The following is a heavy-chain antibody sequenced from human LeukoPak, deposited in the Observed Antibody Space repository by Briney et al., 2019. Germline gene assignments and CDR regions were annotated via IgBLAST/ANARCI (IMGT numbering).Heavy chain of an antibody. Sequence: PGGSLRLSCAASGFTFRSYWIAWVRQAPGKGLEGVANIKEDESAKHQADSVKGRFTISRDNAQNSVYLQMSSLRGEDTAVYYCARDVGGSLDYWGQGTLVTVSS. J-gene: IGHJ4*02. CDR2: IKEDESAK. V-gene: IGHV3-7*01. CDR1: GFTFRSYW. CDR3: ARDVGGSLDY. D-gene: IGHD1-26*01.